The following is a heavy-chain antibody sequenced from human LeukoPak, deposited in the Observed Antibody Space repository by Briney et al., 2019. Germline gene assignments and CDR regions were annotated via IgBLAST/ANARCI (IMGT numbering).Heavy chain of an antibody. J-gene: IGHJ4*02. V-gene: IGHV1-2*06. CDR3: AIDFAGAATGFDY. Sequence: ASVTVSCKASGYTFTAYYMRWVRQPPGQGLEWMGRINPNSGDTNYTQKFQGRVTMPRDTSISTAYMEVSGLRSDDTAVYYCAIDFAGAATGFDYWGQGTLVIVSS. CDR1: GYTFTAYY. CDR2: INPNSGDT. D-gene: IGHD6-13*01.